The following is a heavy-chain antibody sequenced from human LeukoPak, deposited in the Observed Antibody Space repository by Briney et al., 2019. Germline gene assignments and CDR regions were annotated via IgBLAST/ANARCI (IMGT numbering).Heavy chain of an antibody. Sequence: GGSLRLSCAASGFTFSDYGMHWVRQGPGKGLEWVAVISYDGSDKYYADSVKGRFTISRDNSNNMVYLQMNSLRAEDTAVYYCAKSRYSSGPMGYWGQGTLVTVSS. CDR1: GFTFSDYG. CDR2: ISYDGSDK. CDR3: AKSRYSSGPMGY. D-gene: IGHD6-19*01. J-gene: IGHJ4*02. V-gene: IGHV3-30*18.